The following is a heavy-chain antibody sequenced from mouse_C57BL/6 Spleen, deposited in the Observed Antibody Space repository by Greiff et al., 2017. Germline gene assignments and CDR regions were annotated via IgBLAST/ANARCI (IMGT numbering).Heavy chain of an antibody. CDR1: GYSFTDYN. CDR2: INPNYGTT. CDR3: AKGSGDTYYSNYGYFDV. D-gene: IGHD2-5*01. Sequence: VQLQQSGPELVKPGASVKISCKASGYSFTDYNMNWVKQSNGKSLEWIGVINPNYGTTSYNQKFKGKATLTVDQSSSTAYMQLNSLTSEDSSVYYCAKGSGDTYYSNYGYFDVWGTGTTVTVSS. J-gene: IGHJ1*03. V-gene: IGHV1-39*01.